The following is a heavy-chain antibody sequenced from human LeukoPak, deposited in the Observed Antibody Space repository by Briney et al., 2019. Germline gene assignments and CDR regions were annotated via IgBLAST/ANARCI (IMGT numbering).Heavy chain of an antibody. Sequence: GGSLRLSCAASGFTFSAYGMNWVRQAPGKGLEWVSFISSSGGTTYYADSVSGRFTISRDNAKNSLYLQMNSLRDEDTAAYYCARDDSSWFYWGQGTLVTVSS. D-gene: IGHD6-13*01. J-gene: IGHJ4*02. V-gene: IGHV3-48*02. CDR2: ISSSGGTT. CDR3: ARDDSSWFY. CDR1: GFTFSAYG.